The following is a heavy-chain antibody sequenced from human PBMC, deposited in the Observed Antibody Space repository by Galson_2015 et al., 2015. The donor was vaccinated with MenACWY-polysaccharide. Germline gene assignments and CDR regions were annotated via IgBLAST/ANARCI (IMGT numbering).Heavy chain of an antibody. V-gene: IGHV3-33*01. CDR1: GSRFSNSG. Sequence: SLRLSCAASGSRFSNSGMHWVRQAPGKGLEWVAVIQYDGSNKVYADSVKGRFTISRDNSKNTVFLEMNTLGVADTAVYYCAREGSRIVLHAFDIWGQGTMVTVSS. D-gene: IGHD2-2*01. CDR2: IQYDGSNK. J-gene: IGHJ3*02. CDR3: AREGSRIVLHAFDI.